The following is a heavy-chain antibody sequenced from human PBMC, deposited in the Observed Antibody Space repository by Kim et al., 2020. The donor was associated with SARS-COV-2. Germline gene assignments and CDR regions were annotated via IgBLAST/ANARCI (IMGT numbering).Heavy chain of an antibody. CDR3: ASGHIYYYGSGSPRVYYFDY. CDR2: IYYSGST. D-gene: IGHD3-10*01. Sequence: SETLSLTCTVSGGSISSSSYYWGWIRQPPGKGLEWIGSIYYSGSTYYNPSLKSRVTISVDTSKNQFSLKLSSVTAADTAVYYCASGHIYYYGSGSPRVYYFDYWGQGTLVTVSS. J-gene: IGHJ4*02. V-gene: IGHV4-39*01. CDR1: GGSISSSSYY.